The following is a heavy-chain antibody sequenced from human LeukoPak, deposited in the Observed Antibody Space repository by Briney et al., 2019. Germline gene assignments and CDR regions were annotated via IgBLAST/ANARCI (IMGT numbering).Heavy chain of an antibody. V-gene: IGHV1-46*01. CDR1: GYTFTNNY. CDR3: ARDAVNFDF. D-gene: IGHD4-23*01. CDR2: INPGGGTT. Sequence: ASVKVSCKASGYTFTNNYINWVRQAPGQGLEWMGMINPGGGTTSYAQKFQGRVTMTRDTSTTTVYMELSSLRSDDTAVYYCARDAVNFDFWGQGTLVTVSS. J-gene: IGHJ4*02.